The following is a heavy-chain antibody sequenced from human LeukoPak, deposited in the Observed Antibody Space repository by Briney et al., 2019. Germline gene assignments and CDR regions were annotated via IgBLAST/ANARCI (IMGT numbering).Heavy chain of an antibody. CDR2: ISGSSTYI. CDR1: GFAFNTYT. Sequence: PGGSLRLSCAASGFAFNTYTMNWVRQAPGKGLEWVSSISGSSTYIYYSDSLKGRFTISRENARNSLYLQMNSLRAEDTAVYYCVALSGDHPYNWFDPWGQGTLVTVSS. D-gene: IGHD3-10*01. CDR3: VALSGDHPYNWFDP. J-gene: IGHJ5*02. V-gene: IGHV3-21*01.